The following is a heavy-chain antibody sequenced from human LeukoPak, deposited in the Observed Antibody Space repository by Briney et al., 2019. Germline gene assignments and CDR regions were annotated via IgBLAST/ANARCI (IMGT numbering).Heavy chain of an antibody. CDR2: INHSGST. CDR3: ARVLLWFGYWFDP. D-gene: IGHD3-10*01. CDR1: GGSFSGYY. J-gene: IGHJ5*02. V-gene: IGHV4-34*01. Sequence: SETLSLTCAVYGGSFSGYYWSWIRQPPGKGLEWIGEINHSGSTNYNPSLKSRVTISVDTSKNQFSLKLSSVAAADTAVYYCARVLLWFGYWFDPWGQGTLVTVSS.